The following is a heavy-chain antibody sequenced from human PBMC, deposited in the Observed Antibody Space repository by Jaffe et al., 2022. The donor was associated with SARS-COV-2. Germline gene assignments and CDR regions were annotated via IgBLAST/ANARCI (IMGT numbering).Heavy chain of an antibody. CDR1: GFTFDDYA. V-gene: IGHV3-9*01. CDR2: ISWNSGSI. J-gene: IGHJ6*02. Sequence: EVQLVESGGGLVQPGRSLRLSCAASGFTFDDYAMHWVRQAPGKGLEWVSGISWNSGSIGYADSVKGRFTISRDNAKNSLYLQMNSLRAEDTALYYCAKGLQSNYYYYGMDVWGQGTTVTVSS. D-gene: IGHD4-4*01. CDR3: AKGLQSNYYYYGMDV.